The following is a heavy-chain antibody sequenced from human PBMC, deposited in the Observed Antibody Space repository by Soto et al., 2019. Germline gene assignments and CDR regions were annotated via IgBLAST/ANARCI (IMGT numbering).Heavy chain of an antibody. CDR1: GGSISSSSYY. Sequence: QLQLQESGPGLVKPSETLSLTCTVSGGSISSSSYYWGWIRQPPGKGLEWIGSIYYSGSTYYNPSLQSRLTISVDTSKNQFSLPLSSVTAADTAVYYCASPKIAFYNWFDPWGQRTLVTVSS. D-gene: IGHD3-3*02. CDR3: ASPKIAFYNWFDP. V-gene: IGHV4-39*01. J-gene: IGHJ5*02. CDR2: IYYSGST.